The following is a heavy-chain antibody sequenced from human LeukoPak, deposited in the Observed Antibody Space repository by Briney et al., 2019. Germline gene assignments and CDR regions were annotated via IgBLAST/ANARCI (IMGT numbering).Heavy chain of an antibody. D-gene: IGHD3-10*01. CDR1: ARSVRSDTYF. J-gene: IGHJ4*02. Sequence: PAENLSLTCTVSARSVRSDTYFGTSIRQPPGEGLERIWCISYTVSTTYNPSLKSRVTLPLDTSTSQFSLKLSSVTAADTDVYCGARGNLRLGYYGAGSYYPPDPDKQYFDYWGQGTLVTVSS. CDR3: ARGNLRLGYYGAGSYYPPDPDKQYFDY. CDR2: ISYTVST. V-gene: IGHV4-61*01.